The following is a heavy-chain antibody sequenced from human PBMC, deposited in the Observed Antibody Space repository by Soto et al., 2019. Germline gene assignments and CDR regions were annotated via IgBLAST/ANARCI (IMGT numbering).Heavy chain of an antibody. Sequence: GESLKISCKGSGYTFTNYWICWVRAMPGKGLEWMGINYPGDSDTKYNPSFQGQVTISTDKSITTTYLRWTSLTASDTAIYYCAASFFYYGMDVWGQGSTVTVSS. CDR1: GYTFTNYW. CDR2: NYPGDSDT. D-gene: IGHD3-16*02. V-gene: IGHV5-51*01. CDR3: AASFFYYGMDV. J-gene: IGHJ6*02.